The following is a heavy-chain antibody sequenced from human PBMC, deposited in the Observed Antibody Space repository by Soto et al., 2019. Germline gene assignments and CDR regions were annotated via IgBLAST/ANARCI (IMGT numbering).Heavy chain of an antibody. CDR2: IWYDGSNK. V-gene: IGHV3-33*01. Sequence: LRLSCAASGFTFSSYGMHWVRQAPGKGLEWVAVIWYDGSNKYYADSVKGRFTISRDNSKNTLYLQMNSLRAEDTAVYYCARDMAIAARPPNYYYYYGMDVWGQGTTVTVSS. D-gene: IGHD6-6*01. CDR3: ARDMAIAARPPNYYYYYGMDV. CDR1: GFTFSSYG. J-gene: IGHJ6*02.